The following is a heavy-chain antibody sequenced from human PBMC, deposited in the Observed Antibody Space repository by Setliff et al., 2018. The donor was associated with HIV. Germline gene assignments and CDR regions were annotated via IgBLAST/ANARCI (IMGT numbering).Heavy chain of an antibody. CDR3: ARIFDTMVRGVIITTGSFDP. CDR2: IFSNDEK. D-gene: IGHD3-10*01. J-gene: IGHJ5*02. V-gene: IGHV2-26*01. CDR1: GFSLSNARMG. Sequence: SGPTLVNPTETLTLTCTVSGFSLSNARMGVSWIRQPPGKALEWLAHIFSNDEKSYSTSLKSRLTISKDTSKSQVVLTMTNMDPVDTATYHCARIFDTMVRGVIITTGSFDPWGQGTLVTVSS.